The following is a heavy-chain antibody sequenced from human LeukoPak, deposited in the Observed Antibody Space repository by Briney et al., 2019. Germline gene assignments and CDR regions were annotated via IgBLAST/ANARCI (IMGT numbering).Heavy chain of an antibody. V-gene: IGHV3-23*01. D-gene: IGHD1-1*01. J-gene: IGHJ4*02. CDR2: IRHSDGST. CDR1: GFTFNIYT. CDR3: AKGLETESRLDS. Sequence: GGSLRLSCAASGFTFNIYTMYWVRQAPGKGLEWVSGIRHSDGSTYYADAVKGRFTISSDKSKNTLLLQMNSLRAEDTALYYCAKGLETESRLDSWGQGTLVTVSS.